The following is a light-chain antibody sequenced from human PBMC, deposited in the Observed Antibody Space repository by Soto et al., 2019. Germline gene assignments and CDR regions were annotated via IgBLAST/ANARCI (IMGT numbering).Light chain of an antibody. CDR1: QSVSGY. CDR2: GAS. Sequence: EVVLTQSPVTLSLAPGERATLFCRASQSVSGYLAWYQQKPGQAPRLLIYGASSRATGIPDRFSGSGSGTDFTLTISRMEPEDFAVYYCQQFSSTPSWTFGQGSKVDIK. J-gene: IGKJ1*01. CDR3: QQFSSTPSWT. V-gene: IGKV3-20*01.